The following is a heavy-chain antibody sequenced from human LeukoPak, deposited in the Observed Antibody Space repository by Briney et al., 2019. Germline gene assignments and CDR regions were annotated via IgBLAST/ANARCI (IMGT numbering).Heavy chain of an antibody. D-gene: IGHD2-2*01. V-gene: IGHV4-38-2*01. CDR1: GYSNSSGYY. CDR2: IYHSGST. J-gene: IGHJ4*02. Sequence: PSETLSLTCAISGYSNSSGYYWGWIRQPPGKGLEWIGSIYHSGSTYYNPSLKSRVTISVDTSKNQFSLKLSSVTAADTAVYYCARHGPIVVVDYWGQGTLVTVSS. CDR3: ARHGPIVVVDY.